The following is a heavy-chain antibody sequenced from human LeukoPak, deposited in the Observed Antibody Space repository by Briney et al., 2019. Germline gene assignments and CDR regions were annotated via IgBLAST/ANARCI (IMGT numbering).Heavy chain of an antibody. D-gene: IGHD3-3*01. J-gene: IGHJ5*02. CDR3: ARLRITIFGVVSPTKSRVVWFDP. Sequence: PSETLSLTCAVYGGSFSGYYWSWIRQPPGKGLEWIGEINHSGSTNYNPYLKRRVTISVDTSKNQFSQKLSSVTAADTAVYYCARLRITIFGVVSPTKSRVVWFDPWGQGTLVTVSA. CDR1: GGSFSGYY. CDR2: INHSGST. V-gene: IGHV4-34*01.